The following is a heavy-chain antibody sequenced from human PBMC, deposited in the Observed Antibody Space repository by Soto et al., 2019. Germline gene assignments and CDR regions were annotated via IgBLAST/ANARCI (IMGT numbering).Heavy chain of an antibody. D-gene: IGHD3-10*01. CDR2: ISSDGSAT. CDR1: GFIFSDFY. Sequence: QLVESGGGLVKPGGSLRISCTASGFIFSDFYMAWIRQAPGKGLEWVSYISSDGSATYKDSVKGRFTVSRYNAKDSLYLQMHSLRDEDTAVYYCVRDRDRRWFDPWGQGTLVTVSS. V-gene: IGHV3-11*01. CDR3: VRDRDRRWFDP. J-gene: IGHJ5*02.